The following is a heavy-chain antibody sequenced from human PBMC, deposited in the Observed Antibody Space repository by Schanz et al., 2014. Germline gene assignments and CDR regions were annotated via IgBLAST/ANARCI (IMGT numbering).Heavy chain of an antibody. V-gene: IGHV3-30*03. D-gene: IGHD3-10*01. CDR1: GFTFSYYS. J-gene: IGHJ3*02. CDR2: ISSDGNKR. Sequence: VQLLESGGGLVQPGGSLRLSCAASGFTFSYYSLNWVRLAPGRGLEWVAFISSDGNKRYYGDSIKGRFTIYRDNSKNTLYLQMNGLRPDDTAVYYCARDLPMNRGDHDAFDIWGQGTMVSVSS. CDR3: ARDLPMNRGDHDAFDI.